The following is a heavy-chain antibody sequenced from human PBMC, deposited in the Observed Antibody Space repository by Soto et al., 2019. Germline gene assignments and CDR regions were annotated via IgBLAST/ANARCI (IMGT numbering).Heavy chain of an antibody. J-gene: IGHJ5*01. V-gene: IGHV1-18*01. D-gene: IGHD2-8*01. CDR2: ITTDKGKT. Sequence: EASVKVSCKTSGYTFTSYGISWVRQAPGQGLEWMGWITTDKGKTTYAQKFQGRVTMTTDTSTSTAYMELRSLRSDDTAVYYCARLIGNSWLDSWGQGTLVTVSS. CDR3: ARLIGNSWLDS. CDR1: GYTFTSYG.